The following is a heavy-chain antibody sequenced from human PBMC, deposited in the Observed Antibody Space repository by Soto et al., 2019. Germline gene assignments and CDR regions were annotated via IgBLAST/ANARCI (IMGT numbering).Heavy chain of an antibody. Sequence: LRLSCAASGFTLSSYVMHWVRQAPGEGLEWVARISYAGNDNYYADSVKGRFTISRDNSKKTLYLQMTSLRADDTAVYYCARDRQQWLEPAGGALPFWGQGTMVTVSS. CDR3: ARDRQQWLEPAGGALPF. CDR2: ISYAGNDN. V-gene: IGHV3-30-3*01. CDR1: GFTLSSYV. J-gene: IGHJ3*01. D-gene: IGHD6-19*01.